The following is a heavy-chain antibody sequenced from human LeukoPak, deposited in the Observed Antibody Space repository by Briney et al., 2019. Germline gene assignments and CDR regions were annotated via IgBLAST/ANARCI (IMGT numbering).Heavy chain of an antibody. D-gene: IGHD5-12*01. V-gene: IGHV3-48*03. CDR2: MSSSGRTI. Sequence: PGGSLRLSCAASGFMFSNYEMNWVRQAPGKGLEWVSYMSSSGRTIYYAGSVKGRFTISRDNVKNSLYLQMNSLRAEDTAVYYCATEVDAGYWGQGTLVTVS. CDR3: ATEVDAGY. J-gene: IGHJ4*02. CDR1: GFMFSNYE.